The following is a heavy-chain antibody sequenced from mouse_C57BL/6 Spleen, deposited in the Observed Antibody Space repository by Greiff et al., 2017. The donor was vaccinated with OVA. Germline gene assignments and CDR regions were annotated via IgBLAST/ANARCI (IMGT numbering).Heavy chain of an antibody. D-gene: IGHD2-3*01. CDR1: GFSLTSYG. CDR2: IWSGGST. CDR3: ARGRWLPWFAY. Sequence: QVHVKQSGPGLVQPSQSLSITCTVSGFSLTSYGVHWVRQSPGKGLEWLGGIWSGGSTDYNAAFISRLSISKDNSKSQVFFKMNSLQADDTAIYYCARGRWLPWFAYWGQGTLVTVSA. V-gene: IGHV2-2*01. J-gene: IGHJ3*01.